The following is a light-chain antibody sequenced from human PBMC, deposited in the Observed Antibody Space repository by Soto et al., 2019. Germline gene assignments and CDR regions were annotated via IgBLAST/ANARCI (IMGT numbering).Light chain of an antibody. CDR2: DVR. V-gene: IGLV2-11*01. Sequence: QSVLTQPRSVSGSPGQSVTISCTGTSSDVGGYKFVSWYQQHPGKVPKRIIYDVRNRPSGVPDRFSGSKSGNTASLTISGLQAEDEADYYCCSYAGSYTYVFGTGTKLTVL. CDR1: SSDVGGYKF. J-gene: IGLJ1*01. CDR3: CSYAGSYTYV.